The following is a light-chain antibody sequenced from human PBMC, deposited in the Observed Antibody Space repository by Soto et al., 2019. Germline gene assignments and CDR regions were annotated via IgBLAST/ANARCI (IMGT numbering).Light chain of an antibody. V-gene: IGKV2-28*01. J-gene: IGKJ4*01. CDR1: QSLLHTNGYNY. Sequence: DIVITQSPLSLPVTPGEPASISCRSSQSLLHTNGYNYLDWYLQKPGQSPQLVIYLGSNRASGVPDRFSGSGSGTDFTLKISRVEAEDVGVYYCMQALQTPLTFGGGTKVEIK. CDR3: MQALQTPLT. CDR2: LGS.